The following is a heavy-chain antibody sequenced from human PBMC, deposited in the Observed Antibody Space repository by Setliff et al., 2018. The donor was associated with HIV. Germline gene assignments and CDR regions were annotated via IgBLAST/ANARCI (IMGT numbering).Heavy chain of an antibody. Sequence: SETLSLTCAVSGYSISSGYYWGWIRQPPGKGLEWIGSMYHSGSTNYNPSLKSRVTISVDKSKKQISLKLSSVTAADTAVYYCARAYYYYYMDLWGEGTTVTVSS. CDR2: MYHSGST. CDR3: ARAYYYYYMDL. J-gene: IGHJ6*03. V-gene: IGHV4-38-2*01. CDR1: GYSISSGYY.